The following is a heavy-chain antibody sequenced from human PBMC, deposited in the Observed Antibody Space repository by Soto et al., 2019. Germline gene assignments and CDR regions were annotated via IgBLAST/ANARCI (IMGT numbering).Heavy chain of an antibody. J-gene: IGHJ6*02. V-gene: IGHV4-39*01. Sequence: SETLALTCTASGGSISSSGYYWGWIRQPPGKGLEWMGSIYYSGSTYYNPSLKSRVTISVDTSKNQFSLKLSSVTAADTAVYSCARQSPPRTYYYYGMDVWGQGTTGTVYS. CDR1: GGSISSSGYY. CDR2: IYYSGST. CDR3: ARQSPPRTYYYYGMDV. D-gene: IGHD2-8*01.